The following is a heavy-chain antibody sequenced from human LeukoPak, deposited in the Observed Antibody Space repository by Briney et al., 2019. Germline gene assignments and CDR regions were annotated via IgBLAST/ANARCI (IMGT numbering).Heavy chain of an antibody. CDR2: IHNSGTT. J-gene: IGHJ4*02. D-gene: IGHD3-10*01. Sequence: SETLSLTCAVSGGPFSGYFWSWIRQSSGKGLEWIGEIHNSGTTNYNPSLNRRVTISEDTSKNQFYLNLSSVTAADTAVYYCARRYYYNLGSFPFDFWGQGTLVTVSS. CDR3: ARRYYYNLGSFPFDF. V-gene: IGHV4-34*01. CDR1: GGPFSGYF.